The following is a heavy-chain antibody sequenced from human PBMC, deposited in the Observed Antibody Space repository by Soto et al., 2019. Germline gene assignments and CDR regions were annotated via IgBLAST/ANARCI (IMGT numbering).Heavy chain of an antibody. CDR1: GFTFDTTD. Sequence: PGGSLRLSCAASGFTFDTTDMSWVRQAPGEGLEWVSTIDGSGGITYYADSVKGRFTISRDNSRNTVYLQMNSLRGDDTALYYCVKNSGWFNTWGQGALVTVSS. D-gene: IGHD3-10*01. CDR2: IDGSGGIT. V-gene: IGHV3-23*01. J-gene: IGHJ5*02. CDR3: VKNSGWFNT.